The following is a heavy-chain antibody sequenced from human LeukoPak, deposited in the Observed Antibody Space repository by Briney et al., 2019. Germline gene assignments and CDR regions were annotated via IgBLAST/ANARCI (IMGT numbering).Heavy chain of an antibody. D-gene: IGHD1-26*01. CDR3: ARGATLGYFDY. CDR1: GFPFSSYW. CDR2: INSDGSST. V-gene: IGHV3-74*01. Sequence: GGSLKLSCAASGFPFSSYWMHWVRQAPGKGLVWVSRINSDGSSTSYADSVKGRFTISRDNAKNTLYLQMNSLRAEDTAVYYCARGATLGYFDYWGQGTLVTVSS. J-gene: IGHJ4*02.